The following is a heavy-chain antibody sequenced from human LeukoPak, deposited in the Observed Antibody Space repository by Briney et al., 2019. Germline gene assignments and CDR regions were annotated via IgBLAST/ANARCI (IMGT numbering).Heavy chain of an antibody. CDR2: ITYDGSNK. V-gene: IGHV3-30*18. CDR3: VKGYYDFDY. J-gene: IGHJ4*02. D-gene: IGHD3-3*01. CDR1: GFTFSSYG. Sequence: GGSLRLSCAASGFTFSSYGMHWVRQAPGKGLEWVAVITYDGSNKYYADSVKGRFTMSRDNSKNTLYLQMNSPRTEDTAAYYCVKGYYDFDYWGQGTLVTVSS.